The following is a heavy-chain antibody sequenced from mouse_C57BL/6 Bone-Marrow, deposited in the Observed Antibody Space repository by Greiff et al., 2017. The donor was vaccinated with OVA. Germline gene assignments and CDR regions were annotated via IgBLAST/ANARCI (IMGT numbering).Heavy chain of an antibody. V-gene: IGHV1-64*01. CDR3: ARTPITPVVATDDY. D-gene: IGHD1-1*01. CDR1: GYTFTSYW. Sequence: QVQLQQPGAELVKPGASVKLSCKASGYTFTSYWMHWVKQRPGQGLEWIGMIHHNSGSTNYNEKFKSKATLTVDKSSSTAYMQLSSLTSEDSAVYYCARTPITPVVATDDYWGQGTTLTVSS. J-gene: IGHJ2*01. CDR2: IHHNSGST.